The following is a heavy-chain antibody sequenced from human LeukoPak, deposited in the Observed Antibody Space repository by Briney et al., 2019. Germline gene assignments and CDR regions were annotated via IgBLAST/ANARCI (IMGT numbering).Heavy chain of an antibody. CDR1: GFTFSSYA. V-gene: IGHV3-23*01. D-gene: IGHD3-9*01. J-gene: IGHJ1*01. CDR2: ISGSGGST. CDR3: ARDGHYDILTGYFQD. Sequence: PGGSLRLSCAASGFTFSSYAMSWVRQAPGKGLEWASAISGSGGSTYYADFVKGRFTISRDNSKNTLYLQMNSLRAEDTAVYYCARDGHYDILTGYFQDWGQGTLVTVSS.